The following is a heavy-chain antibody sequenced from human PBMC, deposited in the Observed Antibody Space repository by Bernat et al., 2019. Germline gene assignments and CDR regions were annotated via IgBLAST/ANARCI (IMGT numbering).Heavy chain of an antibody. V-gene: IGHV4-39*01. Sequence: QLQLQASGPGLVKPSETLSLTCAVSGGSVSSSSYYWGWVRQPPGKGLEWIGNIYYSGTTYFNPSLKSRITVSVDPSKNQCSLKLRSVTAADTAVYYCARLDFWTGSGASYFDLWGQGTLVTVSS. D-gene: IGHD3/OR15-3a*01. CDR3: ARLDFWTGSGASYFDL. CDR1: GGSVSSSSYY. CDR2: IYYSGTT. J-gene: IGHJ4*02.